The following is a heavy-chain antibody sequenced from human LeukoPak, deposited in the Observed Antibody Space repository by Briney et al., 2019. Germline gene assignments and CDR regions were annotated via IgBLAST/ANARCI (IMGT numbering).Heavy chain of an antibody. V-gene: IGHV4-34*01. CDR1: GGSISSYY. D-gene: IGHD1-26*01. J-gene: IGHJ5*02. CDR3: ARDTQVGARVGNWFDP. CDR2: INHSGST. Sequence: SETLSLTCTVSGGSISSYYWSWIRQPPGKGLEWIGEINHSGSTNYNPSLKSRVTISVDTSKNQFSLKLSSVTAADTAVYYCARDTQVGARVGNWFDPWGQGTLVTVSS.